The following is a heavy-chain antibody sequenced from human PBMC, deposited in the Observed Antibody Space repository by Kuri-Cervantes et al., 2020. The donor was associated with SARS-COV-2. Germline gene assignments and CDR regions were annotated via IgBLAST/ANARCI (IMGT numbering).Heavy chain of an antibody. CDR2: SNAGNGNT. V-gene: IGHV1-3*02. D-gene: IGHD6-19*01. CDR1: GYTFTSYA. Sequence: ASVKISCKASGYTFTSYAMHWVRQAPGQRLEWMGWSNAGNGNTKYSQEFQGRVTITRDTSASTAYMELSSLRSEDTAVYYCAREGYSSGWSGPYFGYWGQGTLVTVSS. J-gene: IGHJ4*02. CDR3: AREGYSSGWSGPYFGY.